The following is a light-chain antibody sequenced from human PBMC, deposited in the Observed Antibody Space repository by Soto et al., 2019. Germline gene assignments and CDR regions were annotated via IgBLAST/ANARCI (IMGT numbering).Light chain of an antibody. CDR1: RDISQY. Sequence: DVQMTQSPSSLFASIGDRVTLTCRSSRDISQYLNWYQQRPGKAPTLLIYAASVLQDGVPSRFSGAGSVSDFSLTISSLQREDSANYFCQQSSAVPYTFGRGTKL. CDR3: QQSSAVPYT. CDR2: AAS. J-gene: IGKJ2*01. V-gene: IGKV1-39*01.